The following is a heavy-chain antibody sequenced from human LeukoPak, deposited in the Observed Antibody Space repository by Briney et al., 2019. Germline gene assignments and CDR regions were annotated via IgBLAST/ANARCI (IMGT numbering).Heavy chain of an antibody. J-gene: IGHJ4*02. CDR2: IYPADSTA. Sequence: GESLKISCKASGYSFTTYWIGWVRQVPGKGLEWVGIIYPADSTAKYSPSFQGQVTISADKSISTAYLQWSSLKASDTAMYYCASSLLPYSNYDYWGQGTLVTVSS. CDR3: ASSLLPYSNYDY. CDR1: GYSFTTYW. V-gene: IGHV5-51*01. D-gene: IGHD4-11*01.